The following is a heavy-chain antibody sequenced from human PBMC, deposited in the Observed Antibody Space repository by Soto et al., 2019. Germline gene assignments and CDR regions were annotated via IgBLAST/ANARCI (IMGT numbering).Heavy chain of an antibody. J-gene: IGHJ4*02. CDR3: AKVAPFILGSPF. D-gene: IGHD2-21*01. CDR1: GFDFSGSE. V-gene: IGHV3-48*03. CDR2: ITGSGGVT. Sequence: EVKLVESGGALVQPGGSLRLSCTASGFDFSGSEMNWFRQAAGKGLEWVAYITGSGGVTFHADSVKGRFSISRDNAKNSLFLDMSDLTADDKGVYYCAKVAPFILGSPFWGQGTLVTVSS.